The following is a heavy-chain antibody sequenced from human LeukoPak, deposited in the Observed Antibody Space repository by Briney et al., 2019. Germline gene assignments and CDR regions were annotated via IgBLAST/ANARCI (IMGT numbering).Heavy chain of an antibody. Sequence: GGSLRLSCAASGFTFSSYGMHWVRQAPGKGLEWVAFIRYDGSNKYYADSVKGRFTISRDNSKNTLYLRMNSLRAEDTAVYYCAKGYDFWSGYYCDYWGQGTLVTVSS. CDR1: GFTFSSYG. CDR2: IRYDGSNK. D-gene: IGHD3-3*01. V-gene: IGHV3-30*02. J-gene: IGHJ4*02. CDR3: AKGYDFWSGYYCDY.